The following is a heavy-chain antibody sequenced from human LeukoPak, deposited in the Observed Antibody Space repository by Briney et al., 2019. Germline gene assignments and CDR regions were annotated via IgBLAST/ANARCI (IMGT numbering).Heavy chain of an antibody. CDR1: GYTLTELS. CDR2: FDPEDGET. CDR3: ATFGGFGELLYYFDY. V-gene: IGHV1-24*01. D-gene: IGHD3-10*01. J-gene: IGHJ4*02. Sequence: GASVNVSCKVSGYTLTELSMHWVRQAPGKGLEWMGGFDPEDGETIYAQKFQGRVTMTEDTSTDTAYMELSSLRSEDTAVYYCATFGGFGELLYYFDYWGQGTLVTVSS.